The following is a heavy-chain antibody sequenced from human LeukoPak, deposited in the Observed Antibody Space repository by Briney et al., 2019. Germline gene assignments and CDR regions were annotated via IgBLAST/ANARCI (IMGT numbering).Heavy chain of an antibody. Sequence: PGGSLRLSCAASGFTVNNKYMTWVRQAPGKGLEWVSIIYNDGRTYYADSVKGRFTISRDNSKNSLYLQMNSLRAEDTAMYYCARLSAMLRGPEPIYYFDYWGQGTLVTVSS. CDR1: GFTVNNKY. D-gene: IGHD3-10*01. CDR2: IYNDGRT. CDR3: ARLSAMLRGPEPIYYFDY. V-gene: IGHV3-66*01. J-gene: IGHJ4*01.